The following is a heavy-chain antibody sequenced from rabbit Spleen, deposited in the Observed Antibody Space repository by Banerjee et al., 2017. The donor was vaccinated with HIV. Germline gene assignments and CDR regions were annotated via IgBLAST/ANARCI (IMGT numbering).Heavy chain of an antibody. D-gene: IGHD2-1*01. J-gene: IGHJ4*01. CDR2: IDTGSSGST. V-gene: IGHV1S45*01. CDR1: GFSFSSSYW. Sequence: QEQLEESGGDLVKPEGSLTLTCTASGFSFSSSYWICWVRQAPGKGLEWIACIDTGSSGSTFYASWARGRFTISETSSTTVTLQMTSLTAADTATYFCARRGNGDYGSAMNLWGPGTLVTVS. CDR3: ARRGNGDYGSAMNL.